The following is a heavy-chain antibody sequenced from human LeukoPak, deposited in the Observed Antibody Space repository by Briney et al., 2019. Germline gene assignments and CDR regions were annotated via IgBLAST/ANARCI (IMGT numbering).Heavy chain of an antibody. D-gene: IGHD1-26*01. V-gene: IGHV3-23*01. Sequence: PGGSLRLSCTGSAFTFSSYAMTWVRQAPGKGLEWVSAISSSGDTYYAGSVKGRFTISRDNSKNTLYLQMNSLRAEDTAVYYCAKDAVGATAYYFDYWGQGTLVTVSS. CDR3: AKDAVGATAYYFDY. J-gene: IGHJ4*02. CDR1: AFTFSSYA. CDR2: ISSSGDT.